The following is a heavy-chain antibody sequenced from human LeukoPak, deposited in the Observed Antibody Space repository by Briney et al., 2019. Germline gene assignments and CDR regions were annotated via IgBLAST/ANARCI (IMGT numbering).Heavy chain of an antibody. CDR2: IIPILGIA. D-gene: IGHD4-23*01. J-gene: IGHJ4*02. V-gene: IGHV1-69*04. CDR3: ARDRDYGGNSDY. CDR1: GGTFSSYA. Sequence: ASVKVSCKASGGTFSSYATSWVRQAPGQGLEWMGRIIPILGIANYAQKFQGRVTITADKSTSTAYMELSSLRSEDTAVYYCARDRDYGGNSDYWGQGTLVTVSS.